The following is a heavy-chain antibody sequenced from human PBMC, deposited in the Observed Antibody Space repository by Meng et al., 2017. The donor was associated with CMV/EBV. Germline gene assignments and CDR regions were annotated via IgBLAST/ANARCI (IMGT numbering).Heavy chain of an antibody. V-gene: IGHV4-34*01. D-gene: IGHD3-3*01. CDR1: GGSFSGYY. CDR2: INHSGST. J-gene: IGHJ4*02. CDR3: ARDNDFWSGSIDY. Sequence: CAVYGGSFSGYYWSWIRQPPGKGLEWIGEINHSGSTNYNPSLKSRVTISVDTSKNQFSLKLSSVTAADTAVYYRARDNDFWSGSIDYWGQGTLVTVSS.